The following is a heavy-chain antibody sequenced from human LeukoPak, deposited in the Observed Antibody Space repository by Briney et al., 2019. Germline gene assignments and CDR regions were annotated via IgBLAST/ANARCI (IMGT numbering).Heavy chain of an antibody. V-gene: IGHV4-34*01. CDR3: ARVGCSGGSCYGPGTYYYYYYMDV. CDR2: INHSGST. J-gene: IGHJ6*03. Sequence: PSETLSLTCAVYGGSFSGYYWSCIRQPPGKGLEWIGEINHSGSTNYNPSLKSRVTISVGTSKNQFSLKLSSVTAADTAVYYCARVGCSGGSCYGPGTYYYYYYMDVWGKGTTVTVSS. CDR1: GGSFSGYY. D-gene: IGHD2-15*01.